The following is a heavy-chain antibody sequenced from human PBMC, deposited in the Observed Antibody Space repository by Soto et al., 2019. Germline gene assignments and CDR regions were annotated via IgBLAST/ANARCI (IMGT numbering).Heavy chain of an antibody. CDR2: ISYDGSNK. CDR3: ARGAGPVLDY. CDR1: GFTFSSYA. J-gene: IGHJ4*02. V-gene: IGHV3-30-3*01. Sequence: PGGSLRLSCAASGFTFSSYAMHWVRQAPGKGLEWVAVISYDGSNKYYADSVKGRFTISRDNSKNTLYLQMNSLRAEDTAVYYCARGAGPVLDYWGQGTLVTVSS.